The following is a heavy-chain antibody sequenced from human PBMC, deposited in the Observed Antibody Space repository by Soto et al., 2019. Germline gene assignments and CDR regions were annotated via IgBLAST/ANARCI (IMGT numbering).Heavy chain of an antibody. J-gene: IGHJ6*02. V-gene: IGHV3-30-3*01. CDR2: ISYDGSNK. D-gene: IGHD3-22*01. Sequence: QVQLVESGGGVVQPGRSLRLSCAASGFTFSSYAMHWVRQAPGKGLEWVAVISYDGSNKYYADSVKGRFTISRDNSKNTLYLKIHSLKAEDTAVYYCARDGGYDDSGGYSYGMDVWGQGTTVIVSS. CDR1: GFTFSSYA. CDR3: ARDGGYDDSGGYSYGMDV.